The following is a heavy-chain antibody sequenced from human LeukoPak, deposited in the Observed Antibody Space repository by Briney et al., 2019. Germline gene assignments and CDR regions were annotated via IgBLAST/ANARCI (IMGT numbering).Heavy chain of an antibody. CDR3: ARGTYYYGSGSYWGFHPPGWFDP. J-gene: IGHJ5*02. CDR1: GGSISSSSYY. V-gene: IGHV4-39*07. CDR2: IYHSGST. D-gene: IGHD3-10*01. Sequence: SETLSLTCTVSGGSISSSSYYWGWIRQPPGKGLEWIGSIYHSGSTYYNPSLKSRVTISVDTSKNQFSLKLSSVTAADTAVYYCARGTYYYGSGSYWGFHPPGWFDPWGQGTLVTVSS.